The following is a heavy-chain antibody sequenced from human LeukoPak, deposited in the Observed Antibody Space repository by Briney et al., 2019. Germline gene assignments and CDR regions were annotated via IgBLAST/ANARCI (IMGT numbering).Heavy chain of an antibody. D-gene: IGHD5-12*01. CDR2: IKQDGSEK. J-gene: IGHJ3*02. CDR3: ASGGIVATIFAFDI. V-gene: IGHV3-7*01. Sequence: PGGSLRLSCAASRFTFSSYWMSWVRQAPGKGLEWVANIKQDGSEKYYVDSVKGRFTISRDNAENSLYLQMNSLRAEDTAVYYCASGGIVATIFAFDIWGQGTMVTVSS. CDR1: RFTFSSYW.